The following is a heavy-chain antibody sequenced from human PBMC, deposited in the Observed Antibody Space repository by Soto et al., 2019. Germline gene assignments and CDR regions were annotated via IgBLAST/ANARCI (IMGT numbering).Heavy chain of an antibody. CDR2: INHRGDI. Sequence: SETLSITCTVSGDSVCSYVWGGSRKAPGKGLEWIGSINHRGDIYYKPSLNSRVTISADTSKNQFSLKLRSVTGADTAVYYCARHVGDSSDYYVYSGMDVWGHGTTVPVSS. J-gene: IGHJ6*02. CDR1: GDSVCSYV. V-gene: IGHV4-39*01. D-gene: IGHD3-22*01. CDR3: ARHVGDSSDYYVYSGMDV.